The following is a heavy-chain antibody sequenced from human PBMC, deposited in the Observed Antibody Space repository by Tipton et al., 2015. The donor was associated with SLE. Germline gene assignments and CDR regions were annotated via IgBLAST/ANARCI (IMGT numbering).Heavy chain of an antibody. D-gene: IGHD5-18*01. CDR3: ARVKRFKPWRQLSLAADAFNI. CDR1: GYTFISYG. CDR2: ISAYNGNT. J-gene: IGHJ3*02. Sequence: QSGAEVKKPGASVKVSCKASGYTFISYGISWVRQAPGQGLAWMGWISAYNGNTNDAQKRQGRVTMTTDTSTSTANLELRSLRADDTAVYYCARVKRFKPWRQLSLAADAFNICVQGTMVTVSS. V-gene: IGHV1-18*01.